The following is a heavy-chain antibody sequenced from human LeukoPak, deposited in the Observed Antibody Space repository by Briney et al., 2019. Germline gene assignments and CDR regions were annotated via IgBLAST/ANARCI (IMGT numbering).Heavy chain of an antibody. V-gene: IGHV3-7*01. D-gene: IGHD1-14*01. CDR3: ARDPGSSAFDP. CDR2: IKQDGSVK. Sequence: GGSLRLSCAASGFSFSTYWMSWVRRTPEKGLEFVANIKQDGSVKNYMDSLKGRSTISGDNARESLYLEINSLRADDTAVYYCARDPGSSAFDPWGQGALVTVSS. J-gene: IGHJ5*02. CDR1: GFSFSTYW.